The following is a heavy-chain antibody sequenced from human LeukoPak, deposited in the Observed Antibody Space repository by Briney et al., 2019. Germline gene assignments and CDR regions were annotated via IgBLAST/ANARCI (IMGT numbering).Heavy chain of an antibody. CDR2: INHSGST. J-gene: IGHJ4*02. CDR1: GGSFSGYY. V-gene: IGHV4-34*01. CDR3: ARGVRLVTIFGVGLLDY. D-gene: IGHD3-3*01. Sequence: SETLSLTCAVYGGSFSGYYWSWIRQPPGKRLEWIGEINHSGSTNYNPSLKSRVTISVDTSKNQFSLKLSSVTAADTAVYYCARGVRLVTIFGVGLLDYWGQGTLVTVSS.